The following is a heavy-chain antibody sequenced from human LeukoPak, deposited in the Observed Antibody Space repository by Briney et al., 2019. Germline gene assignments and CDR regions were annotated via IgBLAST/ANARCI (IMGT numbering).Heavy chain of an antibody. CDR1: GDSMSRYY. V-gene: IGHV4-4*07. J-gene: IGHJ3*02. Sequence: SETLSLTCTVSGDSMSRYYWTWLRQPAGKGLEWIGRVHASGRTNYNPSLKSRVTMSVDTSKNQFSLKLSSVTAADTAVYYCARMLGIAAAGGAFDIWGQGTMVTVSS. CDR2: VHASGRT. CDR3: ARMLGIAAAGGAFDI. D-gene: IGHD6-13*01.